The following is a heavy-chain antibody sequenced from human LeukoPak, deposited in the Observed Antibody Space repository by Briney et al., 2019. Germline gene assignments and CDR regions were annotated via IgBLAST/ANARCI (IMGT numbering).Heavy chain of an antibody. CDR1: GFSFNIFG. D-gene: IGHD3-22*01. CDR2: IHYDGTNK. Sequence: PGGSLRLSCAASGFSFNIFGMHWVRQAPGKGLDWVAFIHYDGTNKYYADSVKGRFTISRDNSKNTLYLQMNSLRPEDTAVYYCAKDQFHYYDSSGYSLGSDYWGPGTLVTVSS. J-gene: IGHJ4*02. CDR3: AKDQFHYYDSSGYSLGSDY. V-gene: IGHV3-30*02.